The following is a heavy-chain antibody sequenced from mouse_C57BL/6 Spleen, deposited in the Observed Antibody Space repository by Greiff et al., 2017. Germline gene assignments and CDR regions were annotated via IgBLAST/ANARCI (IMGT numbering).Heavy chain of an antibody. D-gene: IGHD1-1*01. CDR2: ISYDGSN. CDR3: ARVGLIRGPFDY. Sequence: EVHLVESGPGLVKPSQSLSLTCSVTGYSITSGYYWNWIRQFPGNKLEWMGYISYDGSNNYNPSLKNRISITRDTSKNQFFLKLNSVTTEDTATYYCARVGLIRGPFDYWGQGTTLTVSS. CDR1: GYSITSGYY. V-gene: IGHV3-6*01. J-gene: IGHJ2*01.